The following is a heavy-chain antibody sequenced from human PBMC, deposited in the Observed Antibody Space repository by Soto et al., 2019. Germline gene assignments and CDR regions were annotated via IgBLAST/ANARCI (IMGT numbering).Heavy chain of an antibody. D-gene: IGHD5-18*01. CDR3: ARRIQLWFRAYYYYGMDV. V-gene: IGHV4-34*01. CDR1: GGSFSGYY. CDR2: INHSGST. J-gene: IGHJ6*02. Sequence: SETLSLTGAVYGGSFSGYYWRWIRQPPGKGLGWIEEINHSGSTKYNPSLKSRVTISVDTSKNQFSLKLSSVTAADTAVYYCARRIQLWFRAYYYYGMDVWGQGTTVT.